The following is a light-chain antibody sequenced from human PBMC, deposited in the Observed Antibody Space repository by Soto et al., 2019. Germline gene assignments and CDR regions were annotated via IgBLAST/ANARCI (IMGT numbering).Light chain of an antibody. CDR1: QTIGSS. V-gene: IGKV1-5*01. CDR2: DAS. J-gene: IGKJ2*01. Sequence: DIQMTQSPSTLSASVGDRVTITCRASQTIGSSLAWYQHKPGKAPKLLIFDASTLQTGVSSRFSGSGFGTDFTLTISNLQPDEFATYYCQQHNDYSPVTFGQGTKLEIK. CDR3: QQHNDYSPVT.